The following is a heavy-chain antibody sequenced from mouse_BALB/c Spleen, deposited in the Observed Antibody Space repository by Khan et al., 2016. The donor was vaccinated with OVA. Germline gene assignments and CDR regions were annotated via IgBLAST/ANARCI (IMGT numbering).Heavy chain of an antibody. CDR1: GFTFTSYR. J-gene: IGHJ2*01. CDR2: ISSDSNTI. V-gene: IGHV5-17*02. D-gene: IGHD1-1*01. Sequence: EVQLVESGGGLAQSGGSRKLSCAASGFTFTSYRMHWIRQAPEKGLEWVAYISSDSNTIYYADTVKDRFTFSTDNPKNTLVLQIPSRRSADTSMYYCATSCFYGYSFDYWGQGTTLTVSS. CDR3: ATSCFYGYSFDY.